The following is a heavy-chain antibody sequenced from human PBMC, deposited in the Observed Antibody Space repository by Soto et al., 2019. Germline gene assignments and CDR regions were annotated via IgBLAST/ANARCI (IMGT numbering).Heavy chain of an antibody. D-gene: IGHD5-12*01. Sequence: SETLSLTCPVSGGSISSGCYYWSWIRQHPGKGLEWIGYIYYSGSTYYNPSLKSRVTISVDTSKNQFSLKLSSVTAADTAVYYCARVYSGYDSGDSWFDPWGQGTLVTVSS. J-gene: IGHJ5*02. CDR3: ARVYSGYDSGDSWFDP. CDR2: IYYSGST. V-gene: IGHV4-31*03. CDR1: GGSISSGCYY.